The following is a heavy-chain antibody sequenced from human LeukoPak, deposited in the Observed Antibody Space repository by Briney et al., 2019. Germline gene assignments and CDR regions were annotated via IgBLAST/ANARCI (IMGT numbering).Heavy chain of an antibody. CDR1: GLTFSSHS. D-gene: IGHD6-13*01. J-gene: IGHJ4*02. Sequence: GGSLRLSCTAAGLTFSSHSMNWVRQAPGKGLEWVSYISRSSSTIYYADSVKGRFTISRDNAKNSLYLQMNSLRAEDTAVYYCAREGGYSSSSYDFDYWGQGTLVTVSS. CDR3: AREGGYSSSSYDFDY. V-gene: IGHV3-48*01. CDR2: ISRSSSTI.